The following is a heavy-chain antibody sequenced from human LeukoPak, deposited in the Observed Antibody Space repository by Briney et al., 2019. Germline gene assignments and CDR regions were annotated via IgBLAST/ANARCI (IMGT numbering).Heavy chain of an antibody. CDR2: TNPNSGGT. V-gene: IGHV1-2*02. CDR3: ASSSYGQVSNVDTAMGFDY. J-gene: IGHJ4*02. CDR1: GYTFTGYY. D-gene: IGHD5-18*01. Sequence: ASVKVSCKASGYTFTGYYMHWVRQAPGQGLEWMGWTNPNSGGTNYAQKFKGRVTMTRDTSISTAYMELGRLRSDDTAVYYCASSSYGQVSNVDTAMGFDYWGQGTLVTVSS.